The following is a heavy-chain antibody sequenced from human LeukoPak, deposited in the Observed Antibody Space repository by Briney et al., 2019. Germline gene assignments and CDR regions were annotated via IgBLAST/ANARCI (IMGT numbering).Heavy chain of an antibody. CDR3: ARVGKNGWDFDH. V-gene: IGHV3-7*01. D-gene: IGHD6-19*01. Sequence: GGSLRLSCTASGFTFSGYWMTWIRQAPGKGLEWVANINEGVSVKYYVDSVKGRFTISRDNTKNSLYLQMDSLRAEDTAVYYCARVGKNGWDFDHWGQGTLVTVSS. J-gene: IGHJ4*02. CDR2: INEGVSVK. CDR1: GFTFSGYW.